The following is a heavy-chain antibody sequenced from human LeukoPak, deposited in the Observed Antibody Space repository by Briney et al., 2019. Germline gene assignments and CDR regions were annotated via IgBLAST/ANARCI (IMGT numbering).Heavy chain of an antibody. D-gene: IGHD1-14*01. CDR3: ARVPTWPESDDY. J-gene: IGHJ4*02. CDR1: GFTFSSYA. CDR2: ISYDGSNK. Sequence: GGSLRLSCAASGFTFSSYAMHWVRQAPGKGLEWVAVISYDGSNKYYADSVKGRFTISRDNSKNTLYLQMNSLRAEDTAVYYCARVPTWPESDDYWGQGTLVTVSS. V-gene: IGHV3-30-3*01.